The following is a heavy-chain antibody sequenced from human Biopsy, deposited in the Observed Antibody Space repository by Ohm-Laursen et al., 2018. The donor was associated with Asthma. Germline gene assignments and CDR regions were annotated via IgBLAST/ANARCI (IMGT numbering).Heavy chain of an antibody. D-gene: IGHD6-6*01. V-gene: IGHV4-39*02. CDR2: IYYSGRT. Sequence: TLSLTCIVSGDAMSTSGSYWGWIRQSPGKGLEWIGSIYYSGRTYYNPSLESRVTISADTSKNHFSLKVTSVTAADTAVYYCARAVSSSSYWYFDLWSRGDLVTVSS. CDR1: GDAMSTSGSY. CDR3: ARAVSSSSYWYFDL. J-gene: IGHJ2*01.